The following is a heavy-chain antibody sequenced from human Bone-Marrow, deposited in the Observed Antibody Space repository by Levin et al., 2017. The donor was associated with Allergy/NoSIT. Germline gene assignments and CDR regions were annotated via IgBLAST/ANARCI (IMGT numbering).Heavy chain of an antibody. Sequence: PGGSLRLSCAASASTFNDYAMSWVRQPPGKGLEWVSSISGSGVGTYYADSVKGRFTISRDNYKNTLYLQMNSLRAEDTAVYFCVDVTSSWGQGTLVTVSS. V-gene: IGHV3-23*01. CDR1: ASTFNDYA. CDR2: ISGSGVGT. CDR3: VDVTSS. D-gene: IGHD2-21*02. J-gene: IGHJ4*02.